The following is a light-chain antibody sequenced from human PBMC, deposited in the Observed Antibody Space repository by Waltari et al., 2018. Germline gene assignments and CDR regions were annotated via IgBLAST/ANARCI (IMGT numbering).Light chain of an antibody. CDR2: EAS. J-gene: IGKJ4*01. V-gene: IGKV3-11*01. CDR3: QNRRNWPLLT. CDR1: QYIGDY. Sequence: VLTQSPATLSLSPGDRATLSCRASQYIGDYLAWYQQKPGQAPRLLMSEASNRATGVPDRFSARWSGTDFTLTVSSLEPEDFAVYYCQNRRNWPLLTFGGGTKVEIK.